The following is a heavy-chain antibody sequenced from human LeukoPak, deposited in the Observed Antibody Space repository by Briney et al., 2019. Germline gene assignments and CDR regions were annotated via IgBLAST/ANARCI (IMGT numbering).Heavy chain of an antibody. Sequence: GGSPRLSCAASGFTFNTYSMNWVRQAPGKGLEWVSYISGSSRVIYYADSVKGRFTISRDNAKNSLYLQMNSLRDEDTAVYYCARDFDTSGYTFDYWGQGTLVTVSS. D-gene: IGHD3-22*01. CDR3: ARDFDTSGYTFDY. CDR2: ISGSSRVI. CDR1: GFTFNTYS. J-gene: IGHJ4*02. V-gene: IGHV3-48*02.